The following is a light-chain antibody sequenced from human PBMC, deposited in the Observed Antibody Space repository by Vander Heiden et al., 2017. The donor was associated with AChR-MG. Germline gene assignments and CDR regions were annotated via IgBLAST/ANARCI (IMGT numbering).Light chain of an antibody. CDR3: QSYDKSLGEWV. V-gene: IGLV1-40*01. Sequence: GLPEPPAVAGAAGQGGSSTITANSHNIGGGYHVHWYQHLPGTAPNLLISGNSNRPSVVPDRVSGSKSGTSSGLAITGHQAEDEADYYCQSYDKSLGEWVFGTGTKVTVL. J-gene: IGLJ1*01. CDR1: SHNIGGGYH. CDR2: GNS.